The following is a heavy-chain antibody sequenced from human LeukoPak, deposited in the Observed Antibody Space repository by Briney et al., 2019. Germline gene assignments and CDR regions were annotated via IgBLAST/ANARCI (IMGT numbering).Heavy chain of an antibody. D-gene: IGHD4-17*01. V-gene: IGHV1-3*01. CDR3: AHLLDYGDNRLDF. Sequence: ASVKVSCKASGYTFTTYAIHWVGQAPGQRLEWMGWINAADNTKYSQKFQGRGTFTIDTSASTAYMELSSLRSEDTAIYYCAHLLDYGDNRLDFWGQGTLVTVSS. CDR1: GYTFTTYA. CDR2: INAADNT. J-gene: IGHJ4*02.